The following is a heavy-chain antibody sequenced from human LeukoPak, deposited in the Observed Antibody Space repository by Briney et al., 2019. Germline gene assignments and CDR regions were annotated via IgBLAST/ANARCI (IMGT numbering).Heavy chain of an antibody. Sequence: GGSLRLSCAASGFTFSSYAMHWVRQAPGKGLEWVAVISYDGSNKYYADSVKGRLTISRDNAKNSLYLQMNSLRAEDTAVYYCAKDSYSKGDFWGQGVLVTVSS. J-gene: IGHJ4*02. D-gene: IGHD6-13*01. CDR1: GFTFSSYA. V-gene: IGHV3-30-3*01. CDR2: ISYDGSNK. CDR3: AKDSYSKGDF.